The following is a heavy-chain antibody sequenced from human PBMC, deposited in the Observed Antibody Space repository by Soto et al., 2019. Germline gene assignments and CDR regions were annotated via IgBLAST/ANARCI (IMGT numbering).Heavy chain of an antibody. V-gene: IGHV1-24*01. D-gene: IGHD6-13*01. Sequence: ASVKGSCKVSGYTLTELSMHWVRQAHGKGLEWMGGFDPEDGETIYAQKFQGRVTMTEDTSTDTAYMELSSLRSEDTAVYYCATGWGQQLARGDYWGQGTLVTVSS. CDR3: ATGWGQQLARGDY. CDR2: FDPEDGET. J-gene: IGHJ4*02. CDR1: GYTLTELS.